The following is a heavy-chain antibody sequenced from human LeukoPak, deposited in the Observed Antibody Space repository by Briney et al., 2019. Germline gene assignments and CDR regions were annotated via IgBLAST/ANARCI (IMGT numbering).Heavy chain of an antibody. V-gene: IGHV3-23*01. CDR1: EFTFSNYA. Sequence: GGSLRLSCAASEFTFSNYAVNWVRQAPGKGLEWVSGISGSGGSTDYAQSAKGRFTISRDNSKNTLYLHLNSLRAEDTAVYYCARHRTASDYWGQGTLVTVSS. J-gene: IGHJ4*02. D-gene: IGHD3-16*02. CDR3: ARHRTASDY. CDR2: ISGSGGST.